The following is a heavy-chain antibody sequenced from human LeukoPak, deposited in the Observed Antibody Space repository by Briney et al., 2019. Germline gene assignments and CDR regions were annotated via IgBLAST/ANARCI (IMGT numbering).Heavy chain of an antibody. V-gene: IGHV4-34*01. J-gene: IGHJ4*02. Sequence: PSGTLSLTCAVYGRSFSVYYWSWTRQPPGKGLEWIGEINHSGSTNYNPSLKSRVTISVDTSKNQFSMKLRSVTAADTAVYYCARRLGDILTGYYGLWGQGTLVTVSS. CDR3: ARRLGDILTGYYGL. CDR2: INHSGST. D-gene: IGHD3-9*01. CDR1: GRSFSVYY.